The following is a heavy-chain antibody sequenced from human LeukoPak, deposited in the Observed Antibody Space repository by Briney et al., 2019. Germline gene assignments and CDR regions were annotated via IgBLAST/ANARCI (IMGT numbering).Heavy chain of an antibody. D-gene: IGHD3-22*01. CDR1: GGTFSSYA. CDR3: ARCPYDSSGYRMFDP. V-gene: IGHV1-69*05. Sequence: ASVKASCKASGGTFSSYAISWVRQAPGQGLEWMGGIIPILGTANYAQKFQGRVTITTDESTSTAYMELSSLRSEDTAVYYCARCPYDSSGYRMFDPWGQGTLVTVSS. J-gene: IGHJ5*02. CDR2: IIPILGTA.